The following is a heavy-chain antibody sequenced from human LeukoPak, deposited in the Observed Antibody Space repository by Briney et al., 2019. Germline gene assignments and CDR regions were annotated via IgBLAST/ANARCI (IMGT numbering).Heavy chain of an antibody. CDR3: ARAPVAGSSGPYWFDP. CDR1: GGSISSYY. D-gene: IGHD6-19*01. J-gene: IGHJ5*02. Sequence: SETLSLTCTVSGGSISSYYWSWIRQPAGKGLEWIGRMYPSGSTSYNPSLKSRVTMSVDTSENQFSLKLTSVTAADTAVYYCARAPVAGSSGPYWFDPWGQGTLVTVSS. CDR2: MYPSGST. V-gene: IGHV4-4*07.